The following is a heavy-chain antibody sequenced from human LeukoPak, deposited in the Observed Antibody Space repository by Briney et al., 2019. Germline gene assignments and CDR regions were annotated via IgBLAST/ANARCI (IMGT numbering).Heavy chain of an antibody. Sequence: PGGSLRLSCAASGFTFSSYAMHWVRQAPGKGLEWVAVISYDGSNKYYADSVKGRFTISRDNSKNTLYLQMNSLRAEDTAVYYCPRDGEQYYYDSRIDYWGQGTLVTVSS. J-gene: IGHJ4*02. D-gene: IGHD3-22*01. V-gene: IGHV3-30-3*01. CDR2: ISYDGSNK. CDR1: GFTFSSYA. CDR3: PRDGEQYYYDSRIDY.